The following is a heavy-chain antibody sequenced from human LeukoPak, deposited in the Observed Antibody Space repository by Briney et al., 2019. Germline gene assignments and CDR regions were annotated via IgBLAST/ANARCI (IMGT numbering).Heavy chain of an antibody. CDR3: ARAEYYDILTGYPNAPYYYYYMDV. Sequence: SETLSLTCTVSGGSISSYYWSWIRQPPGKGLEWIGYIYYSGSTNYNPSLKSRVTISVDTSKNQFSLKLSSVTAADTAVYYCARAEYYDILTGYPNAPYYYYYMDVWGKGTTVTVSS. J-gene: IGHJ6*03. CDR2: IYYSGST. D-gene: IGHD3-9*01. CDR1: GGSISSYY. V-gene: IGHV4-59*12.